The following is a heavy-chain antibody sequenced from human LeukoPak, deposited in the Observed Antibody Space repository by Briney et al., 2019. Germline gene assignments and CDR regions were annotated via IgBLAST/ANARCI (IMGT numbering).Heavy chain of an antibody. CDR3: AKIRRDYGNVYDAFDI. Sequence: GRSLRLSCAASGFTFDDYAMHWVRQAPGKGLEWVSGISWNSGSIGYADSVRGRFTISRDNSKNTVYLQMNSLRAEDTAVYYCAKIRRDYGNVYDAFDIWGQGTMVTVSS. V-gene: IGHV3-9*01. CDR2: ISWNSGSI. J-gene: IGHJ3*02. D-gene: IGHD3-16*01. CDR1: GFTFDDYA.